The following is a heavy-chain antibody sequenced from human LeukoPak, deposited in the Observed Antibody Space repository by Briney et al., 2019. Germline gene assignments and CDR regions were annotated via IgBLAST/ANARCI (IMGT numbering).Heavy chain of an antibody. J-gene: IGHJ6*02. V-gene: IGHV3-21*01. CDR2: ISSSSSYI. CDR1: GFTFSSYS. Sequence: GGSLRLSCAASGFTFSSYSMNWARQAPGKGLEWVSSISSSSSYIYYADSVKGRFTISRDNAKNSLYLQMNSLRAEDTAVYYCAQGGSGSYIDYYGMDVWGQGTTVTVSS. CDR3: AQGGSGSYIDYYGMDV. D-gene: IGHD3-10*01.